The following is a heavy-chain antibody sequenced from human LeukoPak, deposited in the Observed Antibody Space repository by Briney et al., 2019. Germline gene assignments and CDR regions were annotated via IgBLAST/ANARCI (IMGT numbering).Heavy chain of an antibody. CDR1: GYTFTGYY. CDR2: INPNSGGT. Sequence: ASVKVSCKASGYTFTGYYMHWVRQAPGQGLECMGWINPNSGGTNYAQKFQGRVTMTRDTSISTAYMELSRLGSDDTCVYYCARCIKGLPRSSFDYWGQGTLVTVSS. CDR3: ARCIKGLPRSSFDY. J-gene: IGHJ4*02. V-gene: IGHV1-2*02. D-gene: IGHD3-10*01.